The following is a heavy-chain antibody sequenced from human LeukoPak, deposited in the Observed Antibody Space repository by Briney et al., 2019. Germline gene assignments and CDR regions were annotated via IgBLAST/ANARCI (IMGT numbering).Heavy chain of an antibody. CDR2: IIPIFGTA. CDR3: ARALLGYSSSWYLYYFDY. V-gene: IGHV1-69*13. CDR1: GGTFSSYA. D-gene: IGHD6-13*01. J-gene: IGHJ4*02. Sequence: SVKVSCKASGGTFSSYAISWVRQAPGQGLEWIGGIIPIFGTANYAQKFQGRVTITADESTSTAYMELSSLRSEDTAVYYCARALLGYSSSWYLYYFDYWGQGSLVTVSS.